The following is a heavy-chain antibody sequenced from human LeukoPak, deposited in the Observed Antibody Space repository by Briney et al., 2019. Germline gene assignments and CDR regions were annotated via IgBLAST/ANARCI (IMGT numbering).Heavy chain of an antibody. Sequence: SETLSLTCTVSGGSISSGGYYWSWIRQHPGKGLEWIGYIYYSGSTYYNPSLKSRVTISVDTSKNQFSLKLSSVTAADTAVYYCARASRYGSGSLGFDYWGQGTLVTVSS. CDR1: GGSISSGGYY. CDR3: ARASRYGSGSLGFDY. CDR2: IYYSGST. J-gene: IGHJ4*02. V-gene: IGHV4-31*03. D-gene: IGHD3-10*01.